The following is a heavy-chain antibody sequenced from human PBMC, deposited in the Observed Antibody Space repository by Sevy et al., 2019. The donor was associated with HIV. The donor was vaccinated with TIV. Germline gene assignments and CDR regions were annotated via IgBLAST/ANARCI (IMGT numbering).Heavy chain of an antibody. CDR1: GFTFSFYT. D-gene: IGHD6-19*01. Sequence: GGSLRLSCVASGFTFSFYTMHWVRQAPGKGLEGVAAVSYDGRNKYYADSVKGRFAISRDNSNNTLFLQMNTLRGDDTAVYYCARELGVAGPEEFDYWGQGTLVTVSS. V-gene: IGHV3-30*09. CDR3: ARELGVAGPEEFDY. J-gene: IGHJ4*02. CDR2: VSYDGRNK.